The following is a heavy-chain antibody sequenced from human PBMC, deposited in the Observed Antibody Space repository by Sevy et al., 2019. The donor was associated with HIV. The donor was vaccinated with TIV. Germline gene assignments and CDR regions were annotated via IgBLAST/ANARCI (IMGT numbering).Heavy chain of an antibody. D-gene: IGHD3-3*01. CDR3: TALLRFLEWLLYWLAF. J-gene: IGHJ4*02. Sequence: GGSLRLSCAASGFTFSNAWMSWVRQAPGKGLEWVGRIKSKTDGGTTDYAAPVKGRFTISRDDAKNTLYLQMNSLKTEDTAVYYCTALLRFLEWLLYWLAFWGQGTLVTVSS. CDR2: IKSKTDGGTT. V-gene: IGHV3-15*01. CDR1: GFTFSNAW.